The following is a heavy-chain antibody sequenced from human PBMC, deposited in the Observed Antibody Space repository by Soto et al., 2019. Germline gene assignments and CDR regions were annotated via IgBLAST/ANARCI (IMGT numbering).Heavy chain of an antibody. CDR1: GGSISSGDYY. Sequence: SETLSLTCTVSGGSISSGDYYWSWIRQPPGKGLEWIGYIYYSGSTYYDPSLKSRVTISVDTSKNQFSLKLSSVTAADTAVYYCARAEYSSFFDYWGQGTLVTVPQ. J-gene: IGHJ4*02. CDR3: ARAEYSSFFDY. V-gene: IGHV4-30-4*01. CDR2: IYYSGST. D-gene: IGHD6-6*01.